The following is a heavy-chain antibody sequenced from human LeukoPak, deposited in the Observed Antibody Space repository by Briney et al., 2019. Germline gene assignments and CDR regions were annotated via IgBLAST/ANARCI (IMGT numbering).Heavy chain of an antibody. CDR1: GFTFSSYG. Sequence: GGSLRLSCAASGFTFSSYGIHSVRQAPGKGLEWVAFIRFDGSVKYYADSVKGRFTISRDNSKNTLYLQMNNVRAEDTAVYYCAKDLYGSGWTPDYWGHGTLLTVSS. D-gene: IGHD6-19*01. CDR2: IRFDGSVK. V-gene: IGHV3-30*02. CDR3: AKDLYGSGWTPDY. J-gene: IGHJ4*01.